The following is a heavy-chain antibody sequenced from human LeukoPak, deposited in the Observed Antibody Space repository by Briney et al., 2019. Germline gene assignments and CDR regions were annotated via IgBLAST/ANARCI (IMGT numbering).Heavy chain of an antibody. CDR2: INAGNGNT. Sequence: GASVKVSCKASGYTFTSYYMHWVRQAPGQRLEWMGWINAGNGNTKYSQKFQGRVTITRDTSASTAYMELSSLRSEDTAVYYCARETASGYDIPWFDPWGQGTLVTVSS. V-gene: IGHV1-3*01. CDR1: GYTFTSYY. CDR3: ARETASGYDIPWFDP. D-gene: IGHD5-12*01. J-gene: IGHJ5*02.